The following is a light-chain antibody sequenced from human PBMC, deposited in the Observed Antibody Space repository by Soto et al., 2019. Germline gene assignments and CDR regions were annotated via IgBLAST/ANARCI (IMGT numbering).Light chain of an antibody. Sequence: QSVLTQPPSVSAAPGQTVTISCSGGSSNIGGNSVSWYQQLPGTAPKLLIYDDNKRPSGIPDRFSGSKSGTSATLGITGFQTGDEADYYCGSWDSSLSAYVFGTGTKVTVL. CDR1: SSNIGGNS. J-gene: IGLJ1*01. CDR3: GSWDSSLSAYV. CDR2: DDN. V-gene: IGLV1-51*01.